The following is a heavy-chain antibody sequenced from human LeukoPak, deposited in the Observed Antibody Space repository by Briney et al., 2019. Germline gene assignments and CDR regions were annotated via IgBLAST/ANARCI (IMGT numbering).Heavy chain of an antibody. Sequence: GGSLRLSCEASGFTFSSYWMHWVRQAPGKGLEWVSYISSSGSTIYYADSVKGRFTISRDNAKNSLYLQMNSLRAEDTAVYYCAELGITMIGGVWGKGTTVTISS. CDR1: GFTFSSYW. CDR3: AELGITMIGGV. V-gene: IGHV3-48*03. CDR2: ISSSGSTI. J-gene: IGHJ6*04. D-gene: IGHD3-10*02.